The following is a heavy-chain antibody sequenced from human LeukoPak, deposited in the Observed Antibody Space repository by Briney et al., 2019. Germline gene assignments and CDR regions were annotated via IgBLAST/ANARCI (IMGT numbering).Heavy chain of an antibody. V-gene: IGHV4-39*02. CDR1: TGPIRSTSFY. Sequence: SETLSLTCTVSTGPIRSTSFYWGWMRQPPGKGLEWLGFIYYSGSTFYNVSLGGRVAISVDASKNHLSLKLTSVTAADTAVYFCARCIGWSSDLWGQGTLVTVSS. CDR3: ARCIGWSSDL. CDR2: IYYSGST. J-gene: IGHJ5*02. D-gene: IGHD6-19*01.